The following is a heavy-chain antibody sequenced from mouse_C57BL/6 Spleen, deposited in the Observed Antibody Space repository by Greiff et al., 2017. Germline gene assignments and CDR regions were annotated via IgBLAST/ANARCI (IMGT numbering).Heavy chain of an antibody. V-gene: IGHV1-64*01. CDR3: ARDGSSYGFDY. CDR2: IHPNSGST. J-gene: IGHJ2*01. CDR1: GYTFTSYW. D-gene: IGHD1-1*01. Sequence: QVQLQQPGAELVKPGASVKLSCKASGYTFTSYWMHWVKQRPGQGLEWIGMIHPNSGSTNYNEKFKSKATLTVDKSSSTAYMQLSSLTSEDSAVYYCARDGSSYGFDYWGQGTTLTVSS.